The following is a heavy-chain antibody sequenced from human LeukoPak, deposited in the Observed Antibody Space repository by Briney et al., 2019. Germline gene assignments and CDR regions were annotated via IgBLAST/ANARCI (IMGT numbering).Heavy chain of an antibody. V-gene: IGHV4-59*01. CDR2: IYYSGST. D-gene: IGHD2-21*01. J-gene: IGHJ4*02. CDR3: ARSSYCGGDCTYNPY. CDR1: GGSISSYY. Sequence: PSETLSLTCTVSGGSISSYYWSWIRQPPGEGLEWIGYIYYSGSTDYNPSLKSRVTISVDTSKNQFSLKLSSVTAADTAVYYCARSSYCGGDCTYNPYWGQGTLVTVSS.